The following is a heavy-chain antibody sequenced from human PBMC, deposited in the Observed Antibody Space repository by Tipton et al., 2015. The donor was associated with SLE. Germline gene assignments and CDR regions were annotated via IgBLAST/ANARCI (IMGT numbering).Heavy chain of an antibody. J-gene: IGHJ6*02. CDR3: ARGKGNSSGWGHYYFYGMDV. CDR1: GGSISSYY. D-gene: IGHD6-19*01. V-gene: IGHV4-59*01. CDR2: VDYSGSP. Sequence: TLSLTCSVSGGSISSYYWSWIRQPPGKGLEWIGYVDYSGSPNYNPSLNGRVTISVDTSKNQFSLKLTPVTAADTAVYYCARGKGNSSGWGHYYFYGMDVWGQGTTVTVSS.